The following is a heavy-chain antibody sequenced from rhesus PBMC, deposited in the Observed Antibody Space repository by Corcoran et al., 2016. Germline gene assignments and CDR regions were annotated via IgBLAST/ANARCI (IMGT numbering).Heavy chain of an antibody. CDR1: GYPFTSSF. Sequence: QVQLVQSGAEVKKPGASVKLSCKASGYPFTSSFINWVRQAPEQVLDWMEWINPSNGNTGYAQKFQGRVTMTRDTSTSTAYMELNSLRSEDTAVYYCARAAGDYWGQGVLVTVSS. V-gene: IGHV1S9*01. CDR2: INPSNGNT. CDR3: ARAAGDY. J-gene: IGHJ4*01.